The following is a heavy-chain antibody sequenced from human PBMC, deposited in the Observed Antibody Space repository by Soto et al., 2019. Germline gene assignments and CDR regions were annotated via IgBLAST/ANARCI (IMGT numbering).Heavy chain of an antibody. D-gene: IGHD1-26*01. CDR1: GYTFTHHD. CDR3: ARGIVGGSTRAFDL. Sequence: QVQLVQSGAEVKKPGASVRISCTASGYTFTHHDVNWVRQAPGQGPEWMGWINPNSGEAVYGQIFQGRVKMTRDTSISTAYMEVSSLGSGDTAMYFCARGIVGGSTRAFDLWGQGTKVTVSS. CDR2: INPNSGEA. V-gene: IGHV1-8*01. J-gene: IGHJ3*01.